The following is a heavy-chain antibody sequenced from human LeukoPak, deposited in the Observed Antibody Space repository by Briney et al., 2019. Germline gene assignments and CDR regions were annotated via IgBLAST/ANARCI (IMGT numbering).Heavy chain of an antibody. V-gene: IGHV4-59*11. CDR1: GDPISSHY. CDR3: ARVLQNYYHLDV. CDR2: FFEVGST. D-gene: IGHD2/OR15-2a*01. Sequence: PSGTLSLTCTVSGDPISSHYWSWIWQPPGKGLEWMGFFFEVGSTNYKSSLESRVTMSVDTSKNQFSLKLRSVTAADTAVYYCARVLQNYYHLDVWGTGTTVTVSS. J-gene: IGHJ6*03.